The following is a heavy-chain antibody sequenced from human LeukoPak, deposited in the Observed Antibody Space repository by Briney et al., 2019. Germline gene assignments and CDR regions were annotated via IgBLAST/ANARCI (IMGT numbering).Heavy chain of an antibody. D-gene: IGHD5-18*01. CDR2: INHSGST. V-gene: IGHV4-34*01. Sequence: SETLSLTCAVYGGSFSGYYWSWIRQPPGKGLEWIGEINHSGSTNYNPSLKSRVTISVDTSKNQFSLKLSSVTAADTAVYCCAGGGVRGYSYGLYYYYYGMDVWGKGTTVTVSS. J-gene: IGHJ6*04. CDR1: GGSFSGYY. CDR3: AGGGVRGYSYGLYYYYYGMDV.